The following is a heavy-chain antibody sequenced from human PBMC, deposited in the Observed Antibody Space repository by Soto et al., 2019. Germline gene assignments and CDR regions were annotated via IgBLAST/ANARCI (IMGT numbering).Heavy chain of an antibody. J-gene: IGHJ6*02. CDR1: GFTFSSYA. V-gene: IGHV3-30-3*01. D-gene: IGHD3-3*01. CDR3: ARPPARVYDFRSSDYYYGMDV. CDR2: ISYDGSNK. Sequence: PGGSLRLSCAASGFTFSSYAMHWVRQAPGKGLEWVAVISYDGSNKYYADSVKGRFTISRDNSKNTLYLQMNSLRAEDTAVYYCARPPARVYDFRSSDYYYGMDVWGQGTTVTVSS.